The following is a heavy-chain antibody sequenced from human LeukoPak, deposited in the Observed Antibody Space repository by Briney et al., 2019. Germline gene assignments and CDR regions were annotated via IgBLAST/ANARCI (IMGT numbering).Heavy chain of an antibody. Sequence: SETLSLTCTVSGGSLSSYYWSWIRQPPGKGLEWIGYIYYSGSTNYNPSLKSRVTISVDTSKNQFSLQLNSVTPEDTAVYYCARESSETGDPNDYGMDVWGQGTTVTVSS. CDR2: IYYSGST. V-gene: IGHV4-59*12. CDR1: GGSLSSYY. CDR3: ARESSETGDPNDYGMDV. D-gene: IGHD7-27*01. J-gene: IGHJ6*02.